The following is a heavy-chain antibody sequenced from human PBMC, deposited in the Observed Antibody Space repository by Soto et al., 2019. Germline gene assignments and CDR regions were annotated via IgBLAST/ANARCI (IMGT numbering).Heavy chain of an antibody. D-gene: IGHD3-3*01. CDR1: GFSLTTSGVG. Sequence: QITLNESGPTQVKPRQTLTLTCTFSGFSLTTSGVGVGWIRQSPGKAPEWRALIYWDDDKRYRPSLKSRLTITKDTSKTQVVLTMADLDPADTATYYCAHRVLRTVFGLVTTTAIYFDFWGQGTPVAVSS. J-gene: IGHJ4*02. CDR3: AHRVLRTVFGLVTTTAIYFDF. V-gene: IGHV2-5*02. CDR2: IYWDDDK.